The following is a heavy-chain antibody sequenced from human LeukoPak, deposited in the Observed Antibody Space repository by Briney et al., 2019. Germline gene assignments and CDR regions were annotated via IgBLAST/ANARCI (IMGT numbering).Heavy chain of an antibody. Sequence: GESLKISCKGFGYSFTSNWIGWVRPMPGKGLEWMGIIYPGDSDTRYSPSFEGQVTISADRSISTAYLQWSSLKASDTAMYYCARPGTTGATIWGQGTLVTVSS. CDR2: IYPGDSDT. CDR1: GYSFTSNW. V-gene: IGHV5-51*01. CDR3: ARPGTTGATI. D-gene: IGHD1-1*01. J-gene: IGHJ4*02.